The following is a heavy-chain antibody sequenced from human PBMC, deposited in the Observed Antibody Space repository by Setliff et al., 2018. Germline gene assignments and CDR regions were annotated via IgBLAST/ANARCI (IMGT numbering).Heavy chain of an antibody. D-gene: IGHD6-25*01. CDR2: VHYSGTA. CDR3: AKGGTYRYFDF. J-gene: IGHJ4*02. CDR1: GGTFTGDY. Sequence: SETLSLTCTVSGGTFTGDYIWCWLRPPPGKGLGFIGYVHYSGTAKNDPPLERRAIMSXXXHKNQTPLMLYSATXADXAVYYCAKGGTYRYFDFWGQGALVTVSS. V-gene: IGHV4-59*01.